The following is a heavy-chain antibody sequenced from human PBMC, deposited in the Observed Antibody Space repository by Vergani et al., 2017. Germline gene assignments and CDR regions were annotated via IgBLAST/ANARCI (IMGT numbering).Heavy chain of an antibody. J-gene: IGHJ4*02. CDR2: ISYDGSNK. D-gene: IGHD6-13*01. CDR1: GFTFSSYA. Sequence: QVQLVESGGGLVKPGGSLRLSCAASGFTFSSYAMHWVRQAPGKGLEWVAVISYDGSNKYYADSVKGRFTISRDNSKNTLYLQMNSLRAEDTAVYYCARGIAAAGDYWGQGTLVTVSS. V-gene: IGHV3-30-3*01. CDR3: ARGIAAAGDY.